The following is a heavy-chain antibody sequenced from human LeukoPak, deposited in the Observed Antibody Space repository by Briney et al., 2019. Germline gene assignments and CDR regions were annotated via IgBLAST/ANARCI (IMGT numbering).Heavy chain of an antibody. Sequence: PGGSLRLSCPSSRFTLSNYWMPGFRQAPGKGLVWVSRINSDGSSTNYADSVKGRFTISRDNANNTLSLQMNSLRAEDTVVYYSATSIHALDMWGQGTMVTVSS. J-gene: IGHJ3*02. D-gene: IGHD3-3*02. CDR3: ATSIHALDM. CDR2: INSDGSST. CDR1: RFTLSNYW. V-gene: IGHV3-74*01.